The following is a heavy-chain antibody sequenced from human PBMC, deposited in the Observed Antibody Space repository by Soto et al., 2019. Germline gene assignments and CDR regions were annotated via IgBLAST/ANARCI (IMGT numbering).Heavy chain of an antibody. J-gene: IGHJ4*02. CDR2: ISAYNGNT. D-gene: IGHD5-18*01. Sequence: GASVTVSCKDSVYTFTSYGISWVRQAPGQGLEWMGWISAYNGNTNYAQKLQGRVTMTTDTSTSTAYMELRSLRSDDTAVYYCARVHSYGLPLDYWGQGTLVTVSS. V-gene: IGHV1-18*01. CDR1: VYTFTSYG. CDR3: ARVHSYGLPLDY.